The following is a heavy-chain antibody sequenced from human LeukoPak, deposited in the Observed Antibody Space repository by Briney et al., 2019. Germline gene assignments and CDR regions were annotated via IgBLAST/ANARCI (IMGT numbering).Heavy chain of an antibody. D-gene: IGHD6-19*01. J-gene: IGHJ4*02. Sequence: GGSLRLSCAASGSTFSDYYMSWIRQAPGKGLEWVSYISSSGSTIYYADSVKGRFTISRDNAKNSLYLQMNSLRAEDTAVYYCARARRSIAVAGYYFDYWGQGTLVTVSS. CDR2: ISSSGSTI. CDR1: GSTFSDYY. V-gene: IGHV3-11*01. CDR3: ARARRSIAVAGYYFDY.